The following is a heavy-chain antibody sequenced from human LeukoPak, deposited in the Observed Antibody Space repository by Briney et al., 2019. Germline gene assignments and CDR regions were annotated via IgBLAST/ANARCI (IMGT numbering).Heavy chain of an antibody. V-gene: IGHV1-24*01. CDR2: FDPEDGET. CDR1: GYTLTELS. D-gene: IGHD5-18*01. Sequence: ASVKVSCKVSGYTLTELSMHWVRQAPGKGLEWMGGFDPEDGETIYAQKFQGRVTMTEDTSTDTAYMELSSLRSEDTAVYYCATVSSKYRGYSYGYYGYWGQGTLVTASS. CDR3: ATVSSKYRGYSYGYYGY. J-gene: IGHJ4*02.